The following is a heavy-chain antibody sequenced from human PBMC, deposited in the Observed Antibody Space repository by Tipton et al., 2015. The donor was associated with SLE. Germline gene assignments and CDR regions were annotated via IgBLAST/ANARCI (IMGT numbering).Heavy chain of an antibody. J-gene: IGHJ3*02. CDR2: IFYTGST. V-gene: IGHV4-59*01. Sequence: TLSLTCTVSGGSISSYFWTWIRQPPGKGPEWIGHIFYTGSTRYNPSLKSRVTISVDTSKSQIFLKMSSVTAADTAVYYCARDYYGSGFDAFDIWGQGTMVTVSS. CDR3: ARDYYGSGFDAFDI. D-gene: IGHD3-10*01. CDR1: GGSISSYF.